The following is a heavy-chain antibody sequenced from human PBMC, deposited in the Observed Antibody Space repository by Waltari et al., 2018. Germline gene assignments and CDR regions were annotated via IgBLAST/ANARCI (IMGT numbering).Heavy chain of an antibody. CDR1: GFTFSSYS. CDR3: AREYMVRGVIFYYYGMDV. D-gene: IGHD3-10*01. V-gene: IGHV3-48*01. Sequence: VQLVESGGGVIQPGRSLRLSCAASGFTFSSYSMNWVRQAPGKGLEWVSYISSSSSTIYYADSVKGRFTISRDNAKNSLYLQMNSLRAEDTAVYYCAREYMVRGVIFYYYGMDVWGQGTTVTVSS. CDR2: ISSSSSTI. J-gene: IGHJ6*02.